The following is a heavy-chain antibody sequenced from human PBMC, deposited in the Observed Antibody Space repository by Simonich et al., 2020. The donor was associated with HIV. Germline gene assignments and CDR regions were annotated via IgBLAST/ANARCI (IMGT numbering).Heavy chain of an antibody. J-gene: IGHJ6*03. CDR3: ARDSSVSRVEGYYYYMAV. CDR1: GYSFISSG. V-gene: IGHV1-69*10. D-gene: IGHD6-6*01. Sequence: QLVQSGAEVKKPGASVKVACKASGYSFISSGISWVRQAPGQGLEWMGGILPILGRTNYARKFQGRVRITADKATSTAYMELSSLRSEDTAVYFCARDSSVSRVEGYYYYMAVWGKGTTVTVSS. CDR2: ILPILGRT.